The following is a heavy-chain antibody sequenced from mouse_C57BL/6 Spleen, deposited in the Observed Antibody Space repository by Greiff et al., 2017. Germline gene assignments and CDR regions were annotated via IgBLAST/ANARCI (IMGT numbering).Heavy chain of an antibody. CDR1: GYAFSSSW. CDR3: ARLNWDEGGFDY. V-gene: IGHV1-82*01. Sequence: QVQLKQSGPELVKPGASVKISCKASGYAFSSSWMNWVKQRPGKGLEWIGRMYPGDGDTNYNGKFKGKATLTADKSSSTAYMQLSSLTSEDSAVYFCARLNWDEGGFDYWGQGTTLTVAS. D-gene: IGHD4-1*01. J-gene: IGHJ2*01. CDR2: MYPGDGDT.